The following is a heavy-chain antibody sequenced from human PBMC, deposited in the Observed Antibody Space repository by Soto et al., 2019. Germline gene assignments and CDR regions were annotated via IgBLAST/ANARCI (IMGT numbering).Heavy chain of an antibody. CDR2: INPSGDST. CDR3: ARDRVFGVDAMYV. CDR1: GYTFIDYC. J-gene: IGHJ6*02. Sequence: ASVKVSCKASGYTFIDYCMHWVRQAPGEGLEWMGIINPSGDSTTYAQKFQGRLTVTSDTSTSTVYMELSSLRSEDTAVYFCARDRVFGVDAMYVWGQGTTVTVSS. D-gene: IGHD3-3*01. V-gene: IGHV1-46*01.